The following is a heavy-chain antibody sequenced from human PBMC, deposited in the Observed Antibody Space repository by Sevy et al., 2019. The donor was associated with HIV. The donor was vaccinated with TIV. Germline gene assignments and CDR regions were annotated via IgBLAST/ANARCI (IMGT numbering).Heavy chain of an antibody. CDR3: ARDGSSGWYQGYFDY. D-gene: IGHD6-19*01. Sequence: GGSLRLSCAASGFTFSSYAMQWVRQAPGKGLEWVAVISYDGSNKYYADSVKGRFTISRDNSKNTLYLQMNSLRAEDTAVYYCARDGSSGWYQGYFDYWGQGTLVTVSS. J-gene: IGHJ4*02. V-gene: IGHV3-30-3*01. CDR1: GFTFSSYA. CDR2: ISYDGSNK.